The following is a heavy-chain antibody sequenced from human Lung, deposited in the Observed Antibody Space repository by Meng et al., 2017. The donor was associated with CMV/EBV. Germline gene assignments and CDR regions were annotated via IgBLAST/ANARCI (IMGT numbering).Heavy chain of an antibody. V-gene: IGHV4-61*01. J-gene: IGHJ6*02. CDR1: GGSVSSGSFY. CDR3: ARDPYSSSYPYSYYLRMDV. D-gene: IGHD6-6*01. Sequence: SETLSLTCTVSGGSVSSGSFYWSWIRQPPAKGLEWIGYIYYSGSTKYNPSLKSRVTISVDMFKNQFSLKLSSVTAADTAVYYCARDPYSSSYPYSYYLRMDVWGQGTTVTVSS. CDR2: IYYSGST.